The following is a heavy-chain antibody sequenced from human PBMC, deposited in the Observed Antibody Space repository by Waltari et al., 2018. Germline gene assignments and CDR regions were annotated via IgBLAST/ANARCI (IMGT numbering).Heavy chain of an antibody. V-gene: IGHV4-30-4*08. D-gene: IGHD3-22*01. CDR1: GGSISSGDYY. CDR2: IYYSGST. CDR3: ARDLAFYDSSGYPNWFDP. Sequence: QVQLQESGPGLVKPSQTLSLTCTVSGGSISSGDYYWSWIRQPPGTGLEWIGYIYYSGSTYYNPSLKSRVTISVDTSKNQFSLKLSSVTAADTAVYYCARDLAFYDSSGYPNWFDPWGQGTLVTVSS. J-gene: IGHJ5*02.